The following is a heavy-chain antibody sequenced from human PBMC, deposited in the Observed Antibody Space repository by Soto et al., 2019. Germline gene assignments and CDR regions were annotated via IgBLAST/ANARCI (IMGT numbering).Heavy chain of an antibody. J-gene: IGHJ6*02. D-gene: IGHD2-21*01. CDR3: ARWKFVVVNGINYYYNGMDV. CDR1: GFNFRSYS. V-gene: IGHV3-21*01. Sequence: GGSLRLSCAVSGFNFRSYSMNWVRQTPGKGLEWVASISSSSNFIYYADSMRGRFTISRDDAKNSLYLQMNNLRAEDTAVYYCARWKFVVVNGINYYYNGMDVWGQGTTVTVSS. CDR2: ISSSSNFI.